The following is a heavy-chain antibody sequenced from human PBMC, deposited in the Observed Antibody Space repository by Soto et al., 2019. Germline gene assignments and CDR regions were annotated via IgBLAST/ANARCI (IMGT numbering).Heavy chain of an antibody. CDR2: ISWNSGSI. V-gene: IGHV3-9*01. J-gene: IGHJ6*01. Sequence: PGGSLRLSCAASGFTFDDYAMHWVRQAPGKGLEWVSGISWNSGSIGYADSVKGRFTISRDNAKNSLYLQMNSLRAEDTALYYCAKGLGGARYYYYGMDVWGQGTTVTVSS. CDR3: AKGLGGARYYYYGMDV. CDR1: GFTFDDYA. D-gene: IGHD2-21*01.